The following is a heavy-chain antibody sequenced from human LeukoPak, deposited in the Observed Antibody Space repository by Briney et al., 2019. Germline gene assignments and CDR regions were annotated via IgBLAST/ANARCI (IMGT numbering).Heavy chain of an antibody. V-gene: IGHV3-53*01. Sequence: ETLSLTCTVSGGSITSYYWSWIRQPPGKGLERVSFIYSDNTHYSDSVKGRFTISRDNSKNTLYLQMNSLRAEDTAVYYCARRAGAYSHPYDYWGQGTLVTVSS. D-gene: IGHD4/OR15-4a*01. CDR2: IYSDNT. CDR3: ARRAGAYSHPYDY. J-gene: IGHJ4*02. CDR1: GGSITSYY.